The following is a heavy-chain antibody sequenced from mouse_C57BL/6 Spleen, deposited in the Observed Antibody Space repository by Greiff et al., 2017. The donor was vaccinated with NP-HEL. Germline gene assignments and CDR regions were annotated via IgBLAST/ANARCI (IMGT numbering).Heavy chain of an antibody. V-gene: IGHV5-6*01. J-gene: IGHJ1*03. CDR3: ARDYGSSHWYFDV. Sequence: DVHLVESGGDLVKPGGSLKLSCAASGFTFSSYGMSWVRQTPDKRLEWVATISSGGSYTYYPDSVKGRFTISRDNAKNTLYLQMGSLKSEDTAMYYCARDYGSSHWYFDVWGTGTTVTVSS. D-gene: IGHD1-1*01. CDR2: ISSGGSYT. CDR1: GFTFSSYG.